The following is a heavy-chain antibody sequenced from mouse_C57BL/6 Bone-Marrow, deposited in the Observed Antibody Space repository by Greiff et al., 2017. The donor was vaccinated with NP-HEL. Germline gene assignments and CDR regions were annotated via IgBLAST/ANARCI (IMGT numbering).Heavy chain of an antibody. Sequence: EVKLLESGPGLVKPSQSLSLTCSVTGYSITSGYYWNWIRQFPGNKLEWMGYISYDGSNNYNPSLKNRISITRDTSKNQFFLKLNSVTTEDTATYYCARMVTTRDWYFDVWGTGTTVTVSS. CDR1: GYSITSGYY. CDR3: ARMVTTRDWYFDV. CDR2: ISYDGSN. D-gene: IGHD2-2*01. V-gene: IGHV3-6*01. J-gene: IGHJ1*03.